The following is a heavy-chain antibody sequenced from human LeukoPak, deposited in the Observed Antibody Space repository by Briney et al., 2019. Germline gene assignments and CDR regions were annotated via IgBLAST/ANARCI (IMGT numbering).Heavy chain of an antibody. D-gene: IGHD6-13*01. CDR3: AKDLEGAAASFDY. CDR1: GSTFSSYG. Sequence: GGSLRLSCAASGSTFSSYGMHWVRQAPGKGLEWVAFIRYDGSNKYYADSVQGRFTISRDNSKNTLYLQMNSLRAEDTAVYYCAKDLEGAAASFDYWGQGTLVTVSS. J-gene: IGHJ4*02. CDR2: IRYDGSNK. V-gene: IGHV3-30*02.